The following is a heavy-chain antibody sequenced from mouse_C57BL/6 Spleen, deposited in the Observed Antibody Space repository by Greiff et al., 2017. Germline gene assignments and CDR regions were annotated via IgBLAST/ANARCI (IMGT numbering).Heavy chain of an antibody. Sequence: EVHLVESGGDLAKPGGSLKLSCAASGFTFSSYGLSWVRQTPDNRLEWVATISSGGSYTYYPDSVKGSFTLTSDNTKNTLYQQRSSLKDGDTAMYYSARQGINTVVSYYFDYWGQGTTLTVSS. CDR2: ISSGGSYT. V-gene: IGHV5-6*01. CDR1: GFTFSSYG. D-gene: IGHD1-1*01. J-gene: IGHJ2*01. CDR3: ARQGINTVVSYYFDY.